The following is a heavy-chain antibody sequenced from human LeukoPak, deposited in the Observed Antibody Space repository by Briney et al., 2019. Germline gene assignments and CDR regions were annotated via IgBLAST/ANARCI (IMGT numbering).Heavy chain of an antibody. J-gene: IGHJ5*02. CDR1: GGSISSSTYY. CDR3: ARQGTRYSGYDWFDP. D-gene: IGHD5-12*01. Sequence: SETLSLTCSVSGGSISSSTYYWGWMRQPPGKGLEWIGTIYYTGSTFYNPSLKSRLTLSVDTSKNQFSLELSSVTAADTAVYHCARQGTRYSGYDWFDPWGQGTLVTVSS. CDR2: IYYTGST. V-gene: IGHV4-39*01.